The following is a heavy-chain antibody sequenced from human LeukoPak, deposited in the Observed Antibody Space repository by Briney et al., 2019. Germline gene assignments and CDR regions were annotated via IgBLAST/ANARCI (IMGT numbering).Heavy chain of an antibody. Sequence: GASVKVSCKASGGTFSNYAISWVRQAPGQGLEWMGGIIPMFDTADYAQKFQGRLTITADESTSTAYMELSSLRSEDTAVYYCAYDSSGNYYVGFDYWGQGTLVTVSS. V-gene: IGHV1-69*13. CDR1: GGTFSNYA. CDR3: AYDSSGNYYVGFDY. CDR2: IIPMFDTA. D-gene: IGHD3-22*01. J-gene: IGHJ4*02.